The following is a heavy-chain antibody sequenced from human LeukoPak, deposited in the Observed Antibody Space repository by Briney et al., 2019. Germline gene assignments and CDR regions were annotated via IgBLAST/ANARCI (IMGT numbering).Heavy chain of an antibody. CDR2: ISGDGVSP. D-gene: IGHD4/OR15-4a*01. J-gene: IGHJ4*02. V-gene: IGHV3-23*01. CDR3: ARDPGAFPYFFDC. Sequence: PGGSLRLSCAASGFTFSSYWMSWVRQAPGKGLECVSAISGDGVSPYYADSVRGRFTISRDNSKNTLYLQMNSLRVEDTAVYFCARDPGAFPYFFDCWGQGTLVTVSS. CDR1: GFTFSSYW.